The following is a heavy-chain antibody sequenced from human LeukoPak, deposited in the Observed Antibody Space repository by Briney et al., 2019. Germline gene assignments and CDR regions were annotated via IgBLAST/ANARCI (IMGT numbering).Heavy chain of an antibody. D-gene: IGHD3-10*01. CDR1: GYSFTSYW. J-gene: IGHJ4*02. CDR3: ARHRYYGSGSYTTRPFDY. Sequence: GESLKISCKGSGYSFTSYWIGWVRRMPGKGLEWMGIIYPGDSDTRYSPSFQGQVTISADKSISTAYLQWSSLKASDTAMYYCARHRYYGSGSYTTRPFDYWGQGTLVTVSS. V-gene: IGHV5-51*01. CDR2: IYPGDSDT.